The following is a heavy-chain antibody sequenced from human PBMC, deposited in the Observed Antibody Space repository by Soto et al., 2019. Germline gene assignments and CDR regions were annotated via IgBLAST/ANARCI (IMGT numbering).Heavy chain of an antibody. J-gene: IGHJ5*02. CDR3: ARPKEQWLGANWFGP. D-gene: IGHD6-19*01. CDR1: GYTFTGYY. Sequence: QVQLVQSGAEVKKPGASVKVSCKASGYTFTGYYIHWVRQAPGQVLEWMECISPNSGGTNYAQKVQGRVTMTRDTSISTAYMELGGLRSDDTAVYYCARPKEQWLGANWFGPWVQGTMVAVSS. V-gene: IGHV1-2*02. CDR2: ISPNSGGT.